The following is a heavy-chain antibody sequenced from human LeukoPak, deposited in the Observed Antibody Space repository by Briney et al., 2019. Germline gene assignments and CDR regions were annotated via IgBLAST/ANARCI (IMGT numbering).Heavy chain of an antibody. J-gene: IGHJ4*02. CDR3: ARISAYGDYYFDY. Sequence: SGPALVKPTQTLTLTCTFSGFPLITSGMCVSWIRQPPGKALEWLALIDWDDDKYYSTSLKTRLTISKDTFKNQVVLTMTNMDLVDTATYYCARISAYGDYYFDYWGQGTLVTVSS. CDR1: GFPLITSGMC. V-gene: IGHV2-70*01. D-gene: IGHD4-17*01. CDR2: IDWDDDK.